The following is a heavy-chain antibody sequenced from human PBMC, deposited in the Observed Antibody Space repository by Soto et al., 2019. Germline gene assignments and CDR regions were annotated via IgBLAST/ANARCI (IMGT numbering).Heavy chain of an antibody. D-gene: IGHD3-16*02. CDR2: MNPNSGNT. V-gene: IGHV1-8*01. CDR3: ARGAYDYIWGSYHQDY. CDR1: GYTFTSYD. J-gene: IGHJ4*02. Sequence: ASVKVSCKASGYTFTSYDINWVRQATGQGLEWMGWMNPNSGNTGYAQKFQGRVTMTRNTSISTAYMELSSLRSEDTAVYYCARGAYDYIWGSYHQDYWGQGTLVTVSS.